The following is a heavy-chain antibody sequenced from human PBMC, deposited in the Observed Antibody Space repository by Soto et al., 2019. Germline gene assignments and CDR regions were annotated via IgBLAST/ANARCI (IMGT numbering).Heavy chain of an antibody. CDR3: VKDLIPLEWLSATGFDP. V-gene: IGHV3-64D*06. CDR1: GFTFSSYA. J-gene: IGHJ5*02. D-gene: IGHD3-3*01. CDR2: ISSNGGST. Sequence: GGSLRLSCSASGFTFSSYAMHWVRQAPGKGLEYVSAISSNGGSTYYADSVKGRFTISRDNSKNTLYLQMSSLRAEDTAVYYCVKDLIPLEWLSATGFDPWGQGTLVTVSS.